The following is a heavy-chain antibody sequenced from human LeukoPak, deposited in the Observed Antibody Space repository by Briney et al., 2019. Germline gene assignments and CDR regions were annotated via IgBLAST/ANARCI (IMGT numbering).Heavy chain of an antibody. CDR1: GFTFSDYY. J-gene: IGHJ6*03. D-gene: IGHD3-3*01. V-gene: IGHV3-11*01. CDR2: ISSSGSTI. Sequence: GGSLRLSCAASGFTFSDYYMSWIRQAPGKGLEWVSYISSSGSTIYYADSVKGRFTTSRDNAKNSLYLQMNSLRAEDTAVYYCRAYYDFWSGYYLYYYYYMDVWGKGTTVTVSS. CDR3: RAYYDFWSGYYLYYYYYMDV.